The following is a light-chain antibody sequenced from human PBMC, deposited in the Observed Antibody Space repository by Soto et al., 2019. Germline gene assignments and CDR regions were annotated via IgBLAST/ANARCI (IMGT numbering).Light chain of an antibody. V-gene: IGKV2D-29*02. CDR1: QSLLHITGETF. J-gene: IGKJ5*01. CDR2: EVS. CDR3: MQSTQLPPT. Sequence: MTRSPDSLSVAHGKPASISCKSSQSLLHITGETFLFWYLQKPGQSPQLLIYEVSTRVSGVPDRFSGSGSGTDFTLEISRVETDDVGIYYCMQSTQLPPTFGQGTRLEIK.